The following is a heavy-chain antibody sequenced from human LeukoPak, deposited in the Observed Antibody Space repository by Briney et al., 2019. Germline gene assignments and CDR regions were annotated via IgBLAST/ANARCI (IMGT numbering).Heavy chain of an antibody. CDR1: GGSISSGGYY. CDR2: IYYSGST. D-gene: IGHD3-22*01. J-gene: IGHJ4*02. V-gene: IGHV4-31*03. CDR3: ARGNITMISLGLDY. Sequence: SQTLSLTCTVSGGSISSGGYYWSWIRQHPGKGLEWIGYIYYSGSTYYNPSLKSRVTISVDTSKNQFSLKLSSVTAADTAVYYCARGNITMISLGLDYWGQGTLVTVFS.